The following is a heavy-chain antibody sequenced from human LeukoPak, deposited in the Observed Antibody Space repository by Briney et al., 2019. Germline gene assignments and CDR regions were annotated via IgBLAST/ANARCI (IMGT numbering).Heavy chain of an antibody. CDR1: GGSISSGSYY. V-gene: IGHV4-61*09. D-gene: IGHD3-16*01. CDR3: ARVEGGTYFDYYYMDV. J-gene: IGHJ6*03. CDR2: IYTSGTT. Sequence: SQTLSLTCTVSGGSISSGSYYWTWIPQPAGRGREWIGHIYTSGTTNYNPSLKSRVTISVDTSKKQFSLKLSSVTAADTAVYYCARVEGGTYFDYYYMDVWGKGTTVTVSS.